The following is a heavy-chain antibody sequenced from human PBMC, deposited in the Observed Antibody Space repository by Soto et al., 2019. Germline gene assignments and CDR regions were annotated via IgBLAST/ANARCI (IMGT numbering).Heavy chain of an antibody. J-gene: IGHJ4*02. Sequence: EVQLVASGGGLVQPGGSLRISCTVSGFSFSSYWMSWVRQAPGKGLEWVASIKQDESEKYYVDSVKGRFTISRDNVDDSLFLQMNSLSADDTAVYFCVRDVAFDYVNWGQGTLVTVSS. D-gene: IGHD3-16*01. CDR1: GFSFSSYW. CDR3: VRDVAFDYVN. CDR2: IKQDESEK. V-gene: IGHV3-7*01.